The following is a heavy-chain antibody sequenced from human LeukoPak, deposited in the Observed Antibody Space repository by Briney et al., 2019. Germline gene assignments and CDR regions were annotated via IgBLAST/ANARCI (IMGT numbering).Heavy chain of an antibody. CDR1: GYSFTGYW. CDR3: ARLGPLGYSYGSGGAFDI. CDR2: IYPGDSDT. V-gene: IGHV5-51*01. Sequence: KRGESLKISCKGSGYSFTGYWIGWVRQMPGKGLEWMGIIYPGDSDTRYSPSFQGPVTFSVDKSISTAYLQWSSLKASDTAMYYCARLGPLGYSYGSGGAFDIWGQGTMVTVSS. J-gene: IGHJ3*02. D-gene: IGHD5-18*01.